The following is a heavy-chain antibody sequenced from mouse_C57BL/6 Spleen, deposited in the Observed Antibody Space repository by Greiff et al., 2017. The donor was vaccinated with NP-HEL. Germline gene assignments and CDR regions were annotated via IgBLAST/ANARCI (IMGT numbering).Heavy chain of an antibody. Sequence: QVQLQQPGTELVKPGASVKLSCKASGYTFTSYWMHWVKPRPGQGLEWIGNINPSNGGTNYNEKFKSKATLTVDKSSSTAYMQLSSLTSEDSAVYYCAREAYGYDEGYFDVWGTGTTVTVSS. V-gene: IGHV1-53*01. CDR3: AREAYGYDEGYFDV. J-gene: IGHJ1*03. CDR2: INPSNGGT. D-gene: IGHD2-2*01. CDR1: GYTFTSYW.